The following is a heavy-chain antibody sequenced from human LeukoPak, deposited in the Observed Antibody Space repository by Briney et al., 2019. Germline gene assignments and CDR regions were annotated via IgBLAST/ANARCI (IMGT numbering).Heavy chain of an antibody. V-gene: IGHV1-18*01. CDR3: ARGAGYFRPGSDYFDY. CDR1: GYTFTSYG. J-gene: IGHJ4*02. D-gene: IGHD6-19*01. CDR2: ISAYNGNT. Sequence: ASVKVSCKASGYTFTSYGISWVRQAPGQGLEWMGWISAYNGNTNYEQKLQGRVTMTTDTSTSTAYMELRSLRSDDTAVYYCARGAGYFRPGSDYFDYWGQGTLVTVSS.